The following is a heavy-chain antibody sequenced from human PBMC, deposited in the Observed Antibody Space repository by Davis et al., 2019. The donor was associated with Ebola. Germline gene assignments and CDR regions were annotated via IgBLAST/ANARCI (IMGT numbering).Heavy chain of an antibody. V-gene: IGHV4-61*01. J-gene: IGHJ3*02. CDR2: IYYSGST. CDR3: ARDSGSYDAFDI. Sequence: PSETLSLTCTVSGGSISSGYYYWSWIRQPPGKGLEWIGYIYYSGSTNYNPSLKSRVTISVHTSKNQLSLKLSSVTAADTAVYYCARDSGSYDAFDIWGQGTMVTVSS. D-gene: IGHD1-26*01. CDR1: GGSISSGYYY.